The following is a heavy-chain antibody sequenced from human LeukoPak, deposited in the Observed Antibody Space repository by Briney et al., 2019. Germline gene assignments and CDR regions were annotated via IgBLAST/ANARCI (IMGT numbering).Heavy chain of an antibody. CDR2: INHISGNT. Sequence: ASVKVSCKASGDTFTSYDINWVRQATGQGLEWMGWINHISGNTGYAQKFQGRVTITRNTSISTAYMELSSLTSEDTAVYYCARNLRRFLYDSGGYELYYYMDVWGQGTAVTVSS. J-gene: IGHJ6*03. CDR1: GDTFTSYD. V-gene: IGHV1-8*03. D-gene: IGHD3-22*01. CDR3: ARNLRRFLYDSGGYELYYYMDV.